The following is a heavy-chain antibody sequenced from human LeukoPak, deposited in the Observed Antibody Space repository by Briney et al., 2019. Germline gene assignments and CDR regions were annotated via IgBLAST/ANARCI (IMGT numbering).Heavy chain of an antibody. CDR2: IASNGGSE. V-gene: IGHV3-30*18. CDR3: AKRGHYSVNWYHYFDY. CDR1: GFTFTTYG. J-gene: IGHJ4*02. Sequence: GGSVRLSCAPSGFTFTTYGLHWVRQAPGKGLEWVSAIASNGGSEYYADSVKGRFTISRDNSKNTLFLQMNSLRPDDTAVYYCAKRGHYSVNWYHYFDYWGQGTLVTVSS. D-gene: IGHD5/OR15-5a*01.